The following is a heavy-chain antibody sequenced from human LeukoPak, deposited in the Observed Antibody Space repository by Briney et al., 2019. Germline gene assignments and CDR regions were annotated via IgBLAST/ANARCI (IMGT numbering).Heavy chain of an antibody. J-gene: IGHJ6*03. V-gene: IGHV3-7*01. CDR1: GFTFSSYG. CDR3: ARGWTAAGHYYYYYMDV. CDR2: IKQDGSEK. D-gene: IGHD6-13*01. Sequence: PGGSLRLSCAASGFTFSSYGMHWVRQAPGKGLEWVANIKQDGSEKYYVDSVKGRFTISRDNAKNSLYLQMNSLRAEDTAVYYCARGWTAAGHYYYYYMDVWGKGTTVTVSS.